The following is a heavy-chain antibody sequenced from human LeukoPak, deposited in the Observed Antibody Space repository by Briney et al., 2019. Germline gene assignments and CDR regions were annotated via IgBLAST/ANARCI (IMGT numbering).Heavy chain of an antibody. D-gene: IGHD3-10*01. Sequence: SETLSLTCTVSRGSISSYYWSWIRQPPGKGLEWIGYVYDLGSTNYNPSLRSRATISVDTSNNQFSLKVSTVTAADTAVYYCARTYYFGSGSYRYMDVWGKGTTVTVSS. CDR3: ARTYYFGSGSYRYMDV. V-gene: IGHV4-59*08. J-gene: IGHJ6*03. CDR1: RGSISSYY. CDR2: VYDLGST.